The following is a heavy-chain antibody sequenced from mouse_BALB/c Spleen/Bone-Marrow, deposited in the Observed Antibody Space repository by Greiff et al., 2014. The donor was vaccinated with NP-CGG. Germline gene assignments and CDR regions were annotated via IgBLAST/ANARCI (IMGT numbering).Heavy chain of an antibody. CDR2: IRNKANGYTT. CDR3: ARDIGRLLFDF. J-gene: IGHJ2*01. V-gene: IGHV7-3*02. D-gene: IGHD1-2*01. CDR1: GFTFTDYY. Sequence: EVQGVESGGGLVQPGGSLRLSCATSGFTFTDYYMNWVRQPPGKALEWLGFIRNKANGYTTEYSASVKGRFTISRDNSQSILYLQMNPLRAEDSATYYCARDIGRLLFDFWGQGTTLTVSS.